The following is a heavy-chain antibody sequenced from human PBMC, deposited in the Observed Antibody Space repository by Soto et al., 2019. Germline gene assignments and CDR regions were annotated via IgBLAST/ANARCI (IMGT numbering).Heavy chain of an antibody. Sequence: GGSLRLSCAASGFTFSSYAMSWVRQAPGKGLEWVSAISGSGGSTYYADSVKGRFTISRDNSKNTLYLQMNSLRAEDTAVYYCAKSVYSYGPHQDNWFDPWGQGTLVPVSS. D-gene: IGHD5-18*01. J-gene: IGHJ5*02. V-gene: IGHV3-23*01. CDR3: AKSVYSYGPHQDNWFDP. CDR1: GFTFSSYA. CDR2: ISGSGGST.